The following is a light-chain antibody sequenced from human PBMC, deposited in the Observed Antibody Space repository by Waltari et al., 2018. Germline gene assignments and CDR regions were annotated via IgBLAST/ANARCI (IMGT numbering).Light chain of an antibody. V-gene: IGKV1-12*01. Sequence: DIQMTQSQSSVFASVGDRVTITCRASQDINNFLAWYQQKPGKAPYLLIYGASVLQSGVPARFSGSGSRTNFTLTINSLQPEDFATYFCQQANSFVPLTFGGGTRVQIK. CDR1: QDINNF. CDR3: QQANSFVPLT. J-gene: IGKJ4*01. CDR2: GAS.